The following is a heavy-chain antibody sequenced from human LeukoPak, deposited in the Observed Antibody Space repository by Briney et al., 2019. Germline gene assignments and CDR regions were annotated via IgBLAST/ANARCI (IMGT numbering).Heavy chain of an antibody. V-gene: IGHV5-51*01. CDR1: GYSFYNYW. CDR2: IYPGDSET. CDR3: ARQLDYTSSWYKYIWFDP. D-gene: IGHD6-13*01. J-gene: IGHJ5*02. Sequence: GESLKISCEGSGYSFYNYWIGWVRQMPGKGLGWVGIIYPGDSETTYSQSFQGQVIISADQSISTAYLQLYSLKASDTAMYYCARQLDYTSSWYKYIWFDPWGQGTLVTVSS.